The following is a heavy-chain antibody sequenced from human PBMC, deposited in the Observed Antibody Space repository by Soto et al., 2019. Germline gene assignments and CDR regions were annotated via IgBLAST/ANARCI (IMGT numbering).Heavy chain of an antibody. D-gene: IGHD3-22*01. J-gene: IGHJ3*02. CDR2: IISIYGRA. Sequence: SVKVSCKASGGTFSSYAINWLRQAAGKGLEWVGGIISIYGRANYARKLQGRDTITADESRSTAYMALSGLRSEDTAGYYCVRASYYNSVYYRDPFDIWGQGTMVTVSS. CDR1: GGTFSSYA. V-gene: IGHV1-69*13. CDR3: VRASYYNSVYYRDPFDI.